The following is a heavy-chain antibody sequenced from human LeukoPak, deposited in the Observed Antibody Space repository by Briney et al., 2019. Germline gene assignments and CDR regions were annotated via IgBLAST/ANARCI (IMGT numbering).Heavy chain of an antibody. V-gene: IGHV1-8*01. D-gene: IGHD6-19*01. CDR1: GYTFTSYD. CDR3: ATGGYSSGWYTPQYYFDY. Sequence: EASVTVSCTASGYTFTSYDINWVRQATGQGLEWMGWMNPNGGNTGYAQKFQGRVTMTRNTSISTAYMELSSLRSEDTAVYYCATGGYSSGWYTPQYYFDYWGQGTLVTVSS. CDR2: MNPNGGNT. J-gene: IGHJ4*02.